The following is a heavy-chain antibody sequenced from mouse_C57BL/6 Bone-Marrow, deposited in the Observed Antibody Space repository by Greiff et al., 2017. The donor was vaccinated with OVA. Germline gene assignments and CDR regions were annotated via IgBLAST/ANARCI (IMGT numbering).Heavy chain of an antibody. D-gene: IGHD1-1*01. V-gene: IGHV1-81*01. J-gene: IGHJ3*01. Sequence: QVQLQQSGAELARPGASVKLSCKASGYTFTSYGISWVKQRTGQGLEWIGEIYPRSGNTYYNEKFKGKATLTADKSSSTAYMELRSLTSEDSAVYFCARPGYYGSSYPAWFAYWGQGTLVTVSA. CDR2: IYPRSGNT. CDR1: GYTFTSYG. CDR3: ARPGYYGSSYPAWFAY.